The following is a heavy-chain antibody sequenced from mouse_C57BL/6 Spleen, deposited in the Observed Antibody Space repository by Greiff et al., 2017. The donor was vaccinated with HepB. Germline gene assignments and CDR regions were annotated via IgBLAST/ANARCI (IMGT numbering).Heavy chain of an antibody. CDR1: GYTFTSYG. J-gene: IGHJ4*01. D-gene: IGHD1-1*01. V-gene: IGHV1-81*01. CDR3: AREFYCGSPYYYAMDY. Sequence: VQLQQSGAELARPGASVKLSCKASGYTFTSYGISWVKQRTGQGLEWIGEIYPRSGNTYYNEKFKGKATLTADKSSSTAYMELRSLTSEDSAVYFCAREFYCGSPYYYAMDYWGQGTSVTVSS. CDR2: IYPRSGNT.